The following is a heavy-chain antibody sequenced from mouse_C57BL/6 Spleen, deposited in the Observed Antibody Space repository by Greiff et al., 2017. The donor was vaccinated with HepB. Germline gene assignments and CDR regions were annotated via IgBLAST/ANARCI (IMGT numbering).Heavy chain of an antibody. J-gene: IGHJ2*01. CDR2: IDPEDGDT. D-gene: IGHD2-5*01. CDR1: GFNIKDYY. CDR3: SYYSNLYYFDY. Sequence: EVQLQQSGAELVRPGASVKLSCTASGFNIKDYYIHWVKQRPEQGLEWIGRIDPEDGDTEYAPKFQGKATMTADTSSNTAYLQLSSLTSEDTAVYYCSYYSNLYYFDYWGQGTTLTVSS. V-gene: IGHV14-1*01.